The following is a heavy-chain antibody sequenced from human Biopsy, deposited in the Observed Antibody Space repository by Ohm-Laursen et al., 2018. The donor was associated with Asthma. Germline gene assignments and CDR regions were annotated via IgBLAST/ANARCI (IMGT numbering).Heavy chain of an antibody. V-gene: IGHV1-69*13. J-gene: IGHJ4*02. CDR1: GGTFSSNA. Sequence: SVKVSCKASGGTFSSNAINWVRQAPGQGLEWMGRIIPIFGPTNYAQKFQGRVTISADDSTSTAYMELSSLSSEDTALYYCARGPEYVRSSGALDYWGQGTLVTVSS. D-gene: IGHD2-2*01. CDR2: IIPIFGPT. CDR3: ARGPEYVRSSGALDY.